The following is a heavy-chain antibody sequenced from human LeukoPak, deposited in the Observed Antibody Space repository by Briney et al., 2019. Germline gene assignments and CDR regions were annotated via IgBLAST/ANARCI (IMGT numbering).Heavy chain of an antibody. CDR3: ARKGSGSCSPFDY. D-gene: IGHD1-26*01. CDR1: GGSISSYY. J-gene: IGHJ4*02. CDR2: IYYSGST. Sequence: PSETLSLTCTVSGGSISSYYWSWIRQPPGKGLEWIGYIYYSGSTNYNPSVKSRVTISVDTSKNQFSLKLSSVTAADTAVYYCARKGSGSCSPFDYWGQGTLVTVSS. V-gene: IGHV4-59*01.